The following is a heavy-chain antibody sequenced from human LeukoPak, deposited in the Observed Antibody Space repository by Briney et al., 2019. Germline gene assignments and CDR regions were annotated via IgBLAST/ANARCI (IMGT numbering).Heavy chain of an antibody. CDR2: INSGGSST. Sequence: PGGSLRLSCAASGLTFSSYWMHWVRQAPGKGLVWVSRINSGGSSTSYADFEKGRFTISRDNAKNTLSLQMDSLRAEDTAVYYCARVIDGWYFDYWGQGTLVTVSS. CDR3: ARVIDGWYFDY. J-gene: IGHJ4*02. D-gene: IGHD6-19*01. CDR1: GLTFSSYW. V-gene: IGHV3-74*01.